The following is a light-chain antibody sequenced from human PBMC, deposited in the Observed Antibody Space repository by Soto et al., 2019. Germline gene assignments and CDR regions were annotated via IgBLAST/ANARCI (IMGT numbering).Light chain of an antibody. CDR3: LQYFSTRT. V-gene: IGKV4-1*01. CDR1: QRILYSSTNKNY. CDR2: WAS. J-gene: IGKJ1*01. Sequence: DIVMTQSPESLAVSLGERATINCKSSQRILYSSTNKNYLAWYQQRPGQAPKLLIYWASTRESGVPERFSGSGSGTDFTLTISSLQAEDVAVYYCLQYFSTRTFGQGTKVDI.